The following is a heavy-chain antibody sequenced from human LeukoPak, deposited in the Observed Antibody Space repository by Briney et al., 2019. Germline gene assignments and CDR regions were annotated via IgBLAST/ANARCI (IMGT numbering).Heavy chain of an antibody. CDR1: GFTFSSYG. Sequence: GGSLRLSCAASGFTFSSYGMHWVRQAPGKGLEWVAVISYDGSNKYYADSVKGRFTISRDNSKNTLYLQMNSLRAEDTAVYYCAKDFSSSWHDAFDIWGQETMVTVSS. D-gene: IGHD6-13*01. CDR2: ISYDGSNK. CDR3: AKDFSSSWHDAFDI. J-gene: IGHJ3*02. V-gene: IGHV3-30*18.